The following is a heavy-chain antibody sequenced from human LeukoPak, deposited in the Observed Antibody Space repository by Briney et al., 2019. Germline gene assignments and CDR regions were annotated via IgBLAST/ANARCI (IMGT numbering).Heavy chain of an antibody. Sequence: PSQTLSLTCTVSGGSISSGSYYWSWIRQPAGKGLEWIGRIYTSGSTNYNPSLKSRVTISVDTSKNQFSLKLSSVTATDTAVYYCARDGLRYFDWLLSGGFDPWGQGTLVTVSS. CDR3: ARDGLRYFDWLLSGGFDP. J-gene: IGHJ5*02. D-gene: IGHD3-9*01. CDR2: IYTSGST. CDR1: GGSISSGSYY. V-gene: IGHV4-61*02.